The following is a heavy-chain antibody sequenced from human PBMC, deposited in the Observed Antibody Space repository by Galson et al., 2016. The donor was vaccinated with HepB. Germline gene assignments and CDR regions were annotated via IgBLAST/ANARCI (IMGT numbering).Heavy chain of an antibody. Sequence: SLRLSCAASGFTFSSHAINWVRQAPGKGLEWVSTISRTAGRIYYADSVKGRFTISRDNSKNTLHLQMNSLRAEDTAVYYCAKDRGSSSWYGRYYFDVWGQGTLVTVSS. CDR1: GFTFSSHA. V-gene: IGHV3-23*01. D-gene: IGHD6-13*01. CDR3: AKDRGSSSWYGRYYFDV. J-gene: IGHJ4*02. CDR2: ISRTAGRI.